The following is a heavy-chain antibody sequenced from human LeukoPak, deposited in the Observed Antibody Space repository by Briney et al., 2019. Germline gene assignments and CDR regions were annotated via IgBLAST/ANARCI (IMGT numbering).Heavy chain of an antibody. CDR2: VYYSGST. CDR3: ASNTGTVFDY. Sequence: SETLSLTCTVSGGFITAYYWSWIRQPPGKGLEWIGYVYYSGSTEYNPSLRSRVTISLEMSKHQFSLTLTSVTAADTAVYSCASNTGTVFDYWGQGALVTVSS. D-gene: IGHD7-27*01. CDR1: GGFITAYY. V-gene: IGHV4-59*01. J-gene: IGHJ4*02.